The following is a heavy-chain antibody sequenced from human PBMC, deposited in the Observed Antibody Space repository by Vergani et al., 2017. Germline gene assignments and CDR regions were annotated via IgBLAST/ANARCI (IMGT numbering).Heavy chain of an antibody. CDR2: IYYSGST. CDR1: GGSISSGGYY. V-gene: IGHV4-31*03. J-gene: IGHJ3*02. D-gene: IGHD2-21*02. CDR3: ARHGVDLAYCGGDCYGDDAFDI. Sequence: QVQLQESGPGLVKPSQTLSLTCTVSGGSISSGGYYWSWIRQHPGKGLEWIGYIYYSGSTNYNPSLKSRVTISVDTSKNQFSLKLSSVTAADTAVYYCARHGVDLAYCGGDCYGDDAFDIWGQGTMVTVSS.